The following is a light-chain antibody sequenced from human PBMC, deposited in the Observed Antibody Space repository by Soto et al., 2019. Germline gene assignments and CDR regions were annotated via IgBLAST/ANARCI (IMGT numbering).Light chain of an antibody. CDR3: DQTYSTPVT. J-gene: IGKJ5*01. V-gene: IGKV1-39*01. CDR2: AAS. Sequence: DIQMTQSPSSLSASVGDRVTVTCRTSQNIYNYLNWYQQKPGKAPKLLIYAASSVQSGVPLRFSGTGSGTDFTLTISSLQPEAFATYYCDQTYSTPVTFGQGTRLDVK. CDR1: QNIYNY.